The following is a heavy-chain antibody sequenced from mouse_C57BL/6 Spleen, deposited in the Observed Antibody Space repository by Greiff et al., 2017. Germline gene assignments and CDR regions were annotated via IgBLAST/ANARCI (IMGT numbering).Heavy chain of an antibody. Sequence: VQLVESGPGLVAPSQSLSITCTVSGFSLTSYAISWVRQPPGKGLEWLGVIWTGGGTNYNSALKSRLSISKDNSKSQVFLKMNSLQTDDTARYYGARNYGSRGYWYFDVWGTGTTVTVSS. CDR2: IWTGGGT. CDR1: GFSLTSYA. CDR3: ARNYGSRGYWYFDV. D-gene: IGHD1-1*01. J-gene: IGHJ1*03. V-gene: IGHV2-9-1*01.